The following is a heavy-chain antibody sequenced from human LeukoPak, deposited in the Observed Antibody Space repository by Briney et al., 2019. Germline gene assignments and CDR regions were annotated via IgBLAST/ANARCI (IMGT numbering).Heavy chain of an antibody. D-gene: IGHD2/OR15-2a*01. Sequence: SETLSLTCTVSGGSISSSSYYWGWIRQPPEKGLEWIGIIYYSGSTYYNPSLKSRVIISVDTSKNQFSLNLSSVTAADTAVYYCARSSASSMGTMDVWGQGTTVTVS. CDR2: IYYSGST. CDR3: ARSSASSMGTMDV. CDR1: GGSISSSSYY. J-gene: IGHJ6*02. V-gene: IGHV4-39*01.